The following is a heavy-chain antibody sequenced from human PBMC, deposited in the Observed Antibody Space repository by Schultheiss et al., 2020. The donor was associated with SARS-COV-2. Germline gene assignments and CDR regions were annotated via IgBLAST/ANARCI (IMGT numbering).Heavy chain of an antibody. CDR2: ISYDGSNK. Sequence: GESLKISCAASGFTFSSYAMHWVRQAPGKGLEWVAVISYDGSNKYYADSVKGRFTISRDNSKNTLYLQMNSLRAEDTAVYYCARALDTAGDWSARDYGDYVGFDYWGQGTLVTVS. CDR3: ARALDTAGDWSARDYGDYVGFDY. V-gene: IGHV3-30-3*01. CDR1: GFTFSSYA. J-gene: IGHJ4*02. D-gene: IGHD4-17*01.